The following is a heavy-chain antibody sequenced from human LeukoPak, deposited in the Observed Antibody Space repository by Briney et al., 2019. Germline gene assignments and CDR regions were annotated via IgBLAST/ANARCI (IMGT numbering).Heavy chain of an antibody. V-gene: IGHV1-46*01. CDR1: GYTFTSYY. Sequence: ASVKVSCKASGYTFTSYYMHWVRQAPGQGLERMGIINPSGGSTSYAQKFQGRVTMTRDMSTSTVYMELSSLRSEDTAAYYCARDLSREGALDYWGQGTLVTVSS. D-gene: IGHD1-26*01. CDR3: ARDLSREGALDY. J-gene: IGHJ4*02. CDR2: INPSGGST.